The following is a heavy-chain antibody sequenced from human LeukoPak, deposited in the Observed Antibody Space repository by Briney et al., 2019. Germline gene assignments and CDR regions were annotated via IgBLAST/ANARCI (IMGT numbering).Heavy chain of an antibody. CDR3: ARGERYCTNGVCYHYYYYYGMDV. V-gene: IGHV4-34*01. CDR1: GGSFSGYY. J-gene: IGHJ6*02. CDR2: INHSGST. D-gene: IGHD2-8*01. Sequence: SETLSLTCAVYGGSFSGYYWSWIRQPPGKGLEWIGEINHSGSTNYNPSLKSRVTISVDTSKNQFSLKLSSVTAADTAVYYCARGERYCTNGVCYHYYYYYGMDVWGQGTTVTVSS.